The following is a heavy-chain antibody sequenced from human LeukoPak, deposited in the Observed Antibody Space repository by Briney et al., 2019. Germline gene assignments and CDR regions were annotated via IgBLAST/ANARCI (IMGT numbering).Heavy chain of an antibody. D-gene: IGHD6-13*01. V-gene: IGHV3-21*01. J-gene: IGHJ6*03. Sequence: GGSLRLSCAASGFTLSSYSMNWVRQAPGKGLEWVSSISTSSIYIYYADSVKGRFTISRDNAKNSLYLQMNSLRAEDTAVYYCAREHSSSWYSYYYYYYYMDVWGKGTTVTISS. CDR1: GFTLSSYS. CDR3: AREHSSSWYSYYYYYYYMDV. CDR2: ISTSSIYI.